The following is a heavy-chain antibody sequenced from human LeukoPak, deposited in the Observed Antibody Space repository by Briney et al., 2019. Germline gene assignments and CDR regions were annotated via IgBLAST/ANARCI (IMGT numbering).Heavy chain of an antibody. Sequence: SQTLSLTCDVSGYSISSGHYWGWIRQSPGKGLEWIASMYKSGSTYFKSSLKSRVTISLDTPKNQFSLTLNSVTAADTAIYYCARHVYGRHQLQSYHFDYWGQGILVTVSS. J-gene: IGHJ4*02. D-gene: IGHD5-24*01. CDR3: ARHVYGRHQLQSYHFDY. CDR2: MYKSGST. V-gene: IGHV4-38-2*01. CDR1: GYSISSGHY.